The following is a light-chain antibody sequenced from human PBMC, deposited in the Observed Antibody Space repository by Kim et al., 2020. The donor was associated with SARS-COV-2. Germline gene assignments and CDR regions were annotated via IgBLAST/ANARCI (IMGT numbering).Light chain of an antibody. J-gene: IGKJ1*01. CDR2: WAS. V-gene: IGKV4-1*01. CDR1: QSVLYSSNNKNY. Sequence: DIVMTQSPDSLAVSLGERATINCKSSQSVLYSSNNKNYLAWYQQKPGQPPKLLIYWASTRESGVPDRVSGSGSGTDFTLTISSLLAEDVAVYYCQQYNKTTITFGQGTKLDIK. CDR3: QQYNKTTIT.